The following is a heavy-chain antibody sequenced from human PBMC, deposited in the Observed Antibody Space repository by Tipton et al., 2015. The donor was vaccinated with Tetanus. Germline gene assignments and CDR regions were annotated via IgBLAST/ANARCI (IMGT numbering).Heavy chain of an antibody. CDR3: ARIHDYWSGYFDF. CDR2: IYIPESA. Sequence: LRLSCTVSGDSISSSYWSWIRQPPGKGLEWIGYIYIPESAKIYNPSFQSRVAISIDTSKSQLSMKLTSVTAADTAVYYCARIHDYWSGYFDFWGEGTLVTVSP. V-gene: IGHV4-4*08. J-gene: IGHJ4*02. CDR1: GDSISSSY. D-gene: IGHD3-3*01.